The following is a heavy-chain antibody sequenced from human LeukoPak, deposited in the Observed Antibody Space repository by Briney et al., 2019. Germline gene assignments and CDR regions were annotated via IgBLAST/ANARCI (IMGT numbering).Heavy chain of an antibody. CDR2: IYPTGST. D-gene: IGHD1-14*01. J-gene: IGHJ5*02. V-gene: IGHV4-61*02. Sequence: PSETLSLTCTVSGGSISSGSFFWSWIRQPAGKGLELIGRIYPTGSTNYNPSLKSRVTISLDTSKNQFSLKLTSVTAAVTAVYYCAKMHPFPENWFDPWGQGTLVTVSS. CDR3: AKMHPFPENWFDP. CDR1: GGSISSGSFF.